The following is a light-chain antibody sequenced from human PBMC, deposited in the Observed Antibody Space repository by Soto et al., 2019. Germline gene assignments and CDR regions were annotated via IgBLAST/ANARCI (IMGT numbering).Light chain of an antibody. CDR3: AAWDDSLKVVM. CDR2: SHN. Sequence: QLVLTQPPSASGTPGQRVTISCSGSTSNVGSSAVNWYQQLPGTAPKLLIYSHNQRPSGVPDRFSASKSGTSASLAISGLQSEDEADYYCAAWDDSLKVVMFGGGTQLTVL. V-gene: IGLV1-44*01. CDR1: TSNVGSSA. J-gene: IGLJ3*02.